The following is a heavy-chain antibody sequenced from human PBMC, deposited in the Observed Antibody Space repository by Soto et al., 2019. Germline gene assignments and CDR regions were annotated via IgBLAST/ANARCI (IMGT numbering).Heavy chain of an antibody. CDR1: GFTFSSYG. J-gene: IGHJ5*02. D-gene: IGHD3-22*01. V-gene: IGHV3-33*01. CDR2: IWYDGSNK. Sequence: GGSLRLSCAASGFTFSSYGMHWVRQAPGKGLEWVAVIWYDGSNKYYADSAKGRFTISRDNSKNTLYLQMNSLRAEDTAVYYCARESTYYYDSSGYYLSNWFDPWGQGTLVTVSS. CDR3: ARESTYYYDSSGYYLSNWFDP.